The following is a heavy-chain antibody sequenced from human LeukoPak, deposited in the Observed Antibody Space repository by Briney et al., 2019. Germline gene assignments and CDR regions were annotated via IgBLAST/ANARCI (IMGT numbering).Heavy chain of an antibody. CDR2: IKSKTDGGTT. D-gene: IGHD3-10*01. CDR3: QGSGSYYNGDAFDI. J-gene: IGHJ3*02. Sequence: GGSLRLSCAASGFTFSNAWMIWVRQAPGKGMEWVGRIKSKTDGGTTDYAAPVKGRFTISRDDSKNTLYLQMNSLKTEDTAVYYCQGSGSYYNGDAFDIWGQGTMVTVSS. V-gene: IGHV3-15*01. CDR1: GFTFSNAW.